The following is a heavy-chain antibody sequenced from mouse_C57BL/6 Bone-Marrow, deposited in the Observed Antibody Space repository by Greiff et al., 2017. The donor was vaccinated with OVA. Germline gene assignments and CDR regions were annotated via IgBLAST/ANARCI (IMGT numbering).Heavy chain of an antibody. V-gene: IGHV1-69*01. D-gene: IGHD1-1*01. CDR3: ARGIYYGSSPHGDYLDY. CDR2: IDPSDSYT. CDR1: GYTFTSYW. Sequence: QVQLQQPGAELVMPGASVKLSCKASGYTFTSYWMHWVKQRPGQGLEWIGEIDPSDSYTNYNQKFKGKSTLTVDKSSSTAYMQLSSLTSDDSAVYYCARGIYYGSSPHGDYLDYWGQGTTLTVSS. J-gene: IGHJ2*01.